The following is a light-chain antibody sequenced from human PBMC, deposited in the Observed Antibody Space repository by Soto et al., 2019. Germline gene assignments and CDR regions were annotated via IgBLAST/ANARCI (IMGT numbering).Light chain of an antibody. Sequence: DSVLTQSPGTLSLSPGDRATLSCRASQSVSSSYLAWYQQKPGQAPRLLIYDASSRATGIPDRFSGSGSGTDFTLTISRLEPEDFAVYYCQQYGSSRWTFGQGTKVDI. V-gene: IGKV3-20*01. J-gene: IGKJ1*01. CDR3: QQYGSSRWT. CDR1: QSVSSSY. CDR2: DAS.